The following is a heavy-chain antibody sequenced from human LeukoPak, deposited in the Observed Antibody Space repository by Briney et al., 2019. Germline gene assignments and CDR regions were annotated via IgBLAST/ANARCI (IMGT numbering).Heavy chain of an antibody. D-gene: IGHD3-10*01. Sequence: PGGSLRLSCAASEFIVSINYMTWVRQAPGKGLEWVSLIYSRGDTKYADSVKGRFTISRDNAKNSLYLQMNSLRVEDTAVYYCAKVAKYYYGSETYYFFEHWGQGTPVTASS. CDR2: IYSRGDT. CDR1: EFIVSINY. V-gene: IGHV3-66*01. CDR3: AKVAKYYYGSETYYFFEH. J-gene: IGHJ4*02.